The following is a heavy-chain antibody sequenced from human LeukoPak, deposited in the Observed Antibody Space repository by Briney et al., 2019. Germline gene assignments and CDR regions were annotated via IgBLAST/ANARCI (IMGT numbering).Heavy chain of an antibody. V-gene: IGHV3-30*04. CDR3: ARAELWFGELGGYYYYGMDV. Sequence: GRSLRLSCAASGFTFSSYAMHWVRQAPGKGLEWVAVISYDGSNKYYADSVKGRFTISRDNSKNTLYLQMNSLGAEDTAVYYCARAELWFGELGGYYYYGMDVWGKGTTVTVSS. CDR2: ISYDGSNK. D-gene: IGHD3-10*01. CDR1: GFTFSSYA. J-gene: IGHJ6*04.